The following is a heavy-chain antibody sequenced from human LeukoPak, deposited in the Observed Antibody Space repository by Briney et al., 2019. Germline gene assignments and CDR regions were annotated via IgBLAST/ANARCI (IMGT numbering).Heavy chain of an antibody. J-gene: IGHJ3*02. D-gene: IGHD1-7*01. CDR1: GGTFSSYA. CDR2: IIPIFGTA. CDR3: ARGAYNWNYDAFDI. Sequence: ASVKVSCKASGGTFSSYAISWVRQAPGQGLEWMGGIIPIFGTANYAQKLQGRVTITTDESTSTAYMELSSLRSEDTAVYYCARGAYNWNYDAFDIWGQGTMVTVSS. V-gene: IGHV1-69*05.